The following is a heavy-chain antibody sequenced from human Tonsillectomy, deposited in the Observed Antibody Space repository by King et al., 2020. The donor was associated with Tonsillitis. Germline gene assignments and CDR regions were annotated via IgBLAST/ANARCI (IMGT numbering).Heavy chain of an antibody. CDR1: GGSISSGGYS. D-gene: IGHD4-23*01. J-gene: IGHJ4*02. CDR2: IYHSGST. CDR3: ARDGGYFDY. Sequence: QLQESGSGLVKPSQTLSLTCAVSGGSISSGGYSWSWIRQPPGKGLEWIGYIYHSGSTYYNPSLKSRVTISVDRSKNQFSLKLSSVTAADTAVYYWARDGGYFDYWGQGTLVTVSS. V-gene: IGHV4-30-2*01.